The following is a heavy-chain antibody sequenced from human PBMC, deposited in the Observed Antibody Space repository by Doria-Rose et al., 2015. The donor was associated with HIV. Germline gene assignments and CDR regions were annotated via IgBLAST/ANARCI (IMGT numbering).Heavy chain of an antibody. CDR1: GFTFSSYW. D-gene: IGHD3-22*01. V-gene: IGHV3-7*01. J-gene: IGHJ4*02. CDR3: ARNLLEDYYDSSGFDF. Sequence: GGLVQPGGSLRLSCASSGFTFSSYWMSWVRQAPGKGLEWVANIKQDGSEKDYVDSVKGRFTISRDNAKNSLNLQMNSLRAEDTAVYYCARNLLEDYYDSSGFDFWGQGTLVTVSS. CDR2: IKQDGSEK.